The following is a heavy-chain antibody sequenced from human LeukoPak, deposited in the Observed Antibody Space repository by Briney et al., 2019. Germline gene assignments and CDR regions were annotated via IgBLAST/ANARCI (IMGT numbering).Heavy chain of an antibody. Sequence: GGSLRLSCAPSGFTFSSYAMSWVRQAPGKGLEWVSAISGSGGSTYYADSVKGRFTISRDNSKNTLYLQMNSLRAEDTAVYYCAKDLLGRAGYYNLDYWGQGTLVTVSS. J-gene: IGHJ4*02. CDR2: ISGSGGST. V-gene: IGHV3-23*01. D-gene: IGHD3-9*01. CDR3: AKDLLGRAGYYNLDY. CDR1: GFTFSSYA.